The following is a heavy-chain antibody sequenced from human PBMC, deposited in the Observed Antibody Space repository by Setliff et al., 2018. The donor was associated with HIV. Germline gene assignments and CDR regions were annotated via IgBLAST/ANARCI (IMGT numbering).Heavy chain of an antibody. D-gene: IGHD3-22*01. CDR2: ISANNGNT. CDR1: GYTFTKYG. V-gene: IGHV1-18*01. CDR3: ARRGYSYDTSGYYYYFGY. Sequence: ASVKVSCKTSGYTFTKYGITWVRQAPGQGLEWMGWISANNGNTNYAQKFQGRVTMTTDTSTRTAYMELGNLRSDDTAVYYCARRGYSYDTSGYYYYFGYWGQGTLVTVSS. J-gene: IGHJ4*02.